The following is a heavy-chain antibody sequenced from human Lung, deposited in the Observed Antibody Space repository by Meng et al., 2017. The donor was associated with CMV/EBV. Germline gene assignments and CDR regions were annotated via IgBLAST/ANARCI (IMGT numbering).Heavy chain of an antibody. Sequence: SETLSLTCTASGDSMNTYTGSYYWGWIRQPPGKGLEWIGNVYYIGNTFYNPSLKSRVRISMDTSKSQVSLKLNSVTAADTAVYYCARAFPCSSTSCYKTNWFDPWGQGTLVTVSS. CDR3: ARAFPCSSTSCYKTNWFDP. D-gene: IGHD2-2*02. V-gene: IGHV4-39*07. J-gene: IGHJ5*02. CDR1: GDSMNTYTGSYY. CDR2: VYYIGNT.